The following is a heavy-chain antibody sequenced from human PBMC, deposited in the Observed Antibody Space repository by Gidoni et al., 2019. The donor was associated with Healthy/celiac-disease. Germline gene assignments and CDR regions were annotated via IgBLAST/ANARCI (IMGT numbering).Heavy chain of an antibody. D-gene: IGHD3-3*01. CDR1: AFPFGDYA. CDR3: TRGVGDFWSGYTNDWYFDL. Sequence: EVQLVESGGGLVKPGRSLRLSCLASAFPFGDYAMSWLRQAPGTGVEGVGCIRSKAYGAKTEYAASVKGRFTISREDSKSIAYLQMNSLKTEDTAVYYCTRGVGDFWSGYTNDWYFDLWGRGTLVTVSS. V-gene: IGHV3-49*05. J-gene: IGHJ2*01. CDR2: IRSKAYGAKT.